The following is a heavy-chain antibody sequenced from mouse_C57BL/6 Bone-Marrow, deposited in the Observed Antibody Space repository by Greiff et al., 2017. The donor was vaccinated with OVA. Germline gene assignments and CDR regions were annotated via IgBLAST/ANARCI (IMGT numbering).Heavy chain of an antibody. J-gene: IGHJ2*01. V-gene: IGHV5-12*01. D-gene: IGHD3-2*02. Sequence: EVMLVESGGGLVQPGGSLKLSCAASGFTFSDYYMYWVRQTPEKRLEWVAYISNGGGSTYYPDTVKGRFTISRDNAKNTLYLQMSRLKSEDTAMYYCARHSSGFSFDYWGQGTTLTVSS. CDR1: GFTFSDYY. CDR3: ARHSSGFSFDY. CDR2: ISNGGGST.